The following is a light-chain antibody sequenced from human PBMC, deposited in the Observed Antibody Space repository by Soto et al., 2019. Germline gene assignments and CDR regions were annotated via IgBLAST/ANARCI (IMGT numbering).Light chain of an antibody. CDR3: CSYAGSYTYV. J-gene: IGLJ1*01. CDR1: SSDIGGYNY. Sequence: QSVLTQPRSVSGSHGQSVTISCTGTSSDIGGYNYVSWYPQHPGKAPKLMIYDVGKRPSGVPDRFSGSKTGNTASLTISGLQAEDEADYCCCSYAGSYTYVFGTGTKVTV. V-gene: IGLV2-11*01. CDR2: DVG.